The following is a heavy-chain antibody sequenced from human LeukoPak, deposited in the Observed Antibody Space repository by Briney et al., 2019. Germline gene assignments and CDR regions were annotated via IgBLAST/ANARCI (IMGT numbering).Heavy chain of an antibody. CDR2: INSDGIST. CDR1: SFTFSRYW. CDR3: ARDGNYYDSSGPADY. V-gene: IGHV3-74*01. D-gene: IGHD3-22*01. J-gene: IGHJ4*02. Sequence: PGGSLRLSCAASSFTFSRYWMHWVRQAPGKGLVWVSRINSDGISTSYADSVKGRFTISSDNAKNTLYLQMNRLRAEDTAVYYCARDGNYYDSSGPADYWGQGTLVTVSS.